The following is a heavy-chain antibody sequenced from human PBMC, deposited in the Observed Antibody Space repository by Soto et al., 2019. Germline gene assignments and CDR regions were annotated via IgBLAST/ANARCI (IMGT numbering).Heavy chain of an antibody. V-gene: IGHV3-48*02. CDR3: ARDLSYAFDY. D-gene: IGHD1-26*01. CDR2: IRIDSNHI. CDR1: GFIFTSYS. Sequence: EVQLVESGGGLVQPGGSLRLSCAASGFIFTSYSMNWVRQAPGKGLEWLSYIRIDSNHIGYADSVRGRFTISSDIAKNSLYLQMNSLRDEDTAVYYCARDLSYAFDYWGQGNLVTVSS. J-gene: IGHJ4*02.